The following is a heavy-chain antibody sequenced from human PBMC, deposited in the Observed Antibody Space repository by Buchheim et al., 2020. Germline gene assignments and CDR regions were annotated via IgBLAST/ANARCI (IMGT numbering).Heavy chain of an antibody. CDR2: ISYHGSNK. Sequence: QVQLVESGGGVVQPGRSLRLSCAASGFTFSSYAMHWVRQAPGKGLEWVAVISYHGSNKYYADSVKGRFTISRDNSQNTLYLQMNSLRAEDTAVYYCARGWQQLVQADGMDVWGQGTT. V-gene: IGHV3-30-3*01. D-gene: IGHD6-13*01. CDR3: ARGWQQLVQADGMDV. J-gene: IGHJ6*02. CDR1: GFTFSSYA.